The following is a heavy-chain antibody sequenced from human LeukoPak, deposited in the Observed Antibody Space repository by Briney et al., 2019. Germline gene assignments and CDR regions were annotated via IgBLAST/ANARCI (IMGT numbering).Heavy chain of an antibody. CDR1: GYTFTSYA. D-gene: IGHD3-22*01. J-gene: IGHJ3*02. Sequence: ASVKVSCKASGYTFTSYAMNWVRQAPGQGLEWMGWINTNTGNPTYAQGFTGRFVFSLDTSVSTAYLQISSLKAEDTAVYYCARGYRCYDSSGYYSLVCAFDIWGQGTMVTVSS. CDR2: INTNTGNP. V-gene: IGHV7-4-1*02. CDR3: ARGYRCYDSSGYYSLVCAFDI.